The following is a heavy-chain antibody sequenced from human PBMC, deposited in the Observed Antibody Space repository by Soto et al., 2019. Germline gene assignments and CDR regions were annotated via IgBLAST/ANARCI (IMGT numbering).Heavy chain of an antibody. CDR2: ISTYNGNT. CDR1: VYTFTSYG. Sequence: QVQLVQSGAEVKKPGASVKVSCKASVYTFTSYGISWVRQAPGQALEWVGWISTYNGNTNYAQKLQGRVTMTTDTSTSTAYMELRSLTSDDTAVYYCSRRGPYDGDYWGQGTLVIVSS. V-gene: IGHV1-18*04. D-gene: IGHD5-12*01. CDR3: SRRGPYDGDY. J-gene: IGHJ4*02.